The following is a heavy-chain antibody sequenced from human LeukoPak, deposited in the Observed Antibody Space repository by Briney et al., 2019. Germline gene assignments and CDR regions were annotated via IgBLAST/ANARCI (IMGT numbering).Heavy chain of an antibody. CDR3: ARGHIDYAFDC. Sequence: PGGSLRLSCAASGFTFSSYAMHWVRQAPGKGLEYVSAISSNGGSTYYANSVKGRFTISRDNAKKSLDLQMNSLRAEDTALYYCARGHIDYAFDCWGQGTLVTVSS. CDR2: ISSNGGST. J-gene: IGHJ4*02. D-gene: IGHD4-17*01. CDR1: GFTFSSYA. V-gene: IGHV3-64*01.